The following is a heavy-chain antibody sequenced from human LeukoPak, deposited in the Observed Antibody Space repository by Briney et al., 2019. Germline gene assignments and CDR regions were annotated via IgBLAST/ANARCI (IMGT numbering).Heavy chain of an antibody. CDR1: GFTFDYYG. V-gene: IGHV3-20*04. Sequence: GGSLRLSCAASGFTFDYYGMSWVRQAPGKGLDWVSGINWNGGSTGYADSLKCRVTISRDNAKNSLYLQMNSRRAEDTALYYCARDRAGMGYYFDYWGQGTLVTVSS. D-gene: IGHD1-26*01. CDR3: ARDRAGMGYYFDY. J-gene: IGHJ4*02. CDR2: INWNGGST.